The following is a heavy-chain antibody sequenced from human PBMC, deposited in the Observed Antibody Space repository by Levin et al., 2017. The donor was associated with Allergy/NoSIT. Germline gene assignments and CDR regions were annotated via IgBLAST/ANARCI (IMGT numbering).Heavy chain of an antibody. CDR1: GGSISSSSYY. CDR3: ARQLIGDCSGGSCRGWFDP. V-gene: IGHV4-39*01. D-gene: IGHD2-15*01. J-gene: IGHJ5*02. Sequence: SQTLSLTCTVSGGSISSSSYYWGWIRQPPGKGLEWIGSIYYSGSTYYNPSLKSRVTISVYTSKNPFSLKLSSVTAADTAVYYCARQLIGDCSGGSCRGWFDPWGQGTLVTVSS. CDR2: IYYSGST.